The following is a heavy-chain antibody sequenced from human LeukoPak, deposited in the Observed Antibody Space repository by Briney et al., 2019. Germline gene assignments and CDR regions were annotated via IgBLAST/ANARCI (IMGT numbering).Heavy chain of an antibody. CDR3: ARYCSGGSCYPSFDY. CDR1: GYTFTSYG. J-gene: IGHJ4*02. D-gene: IGHD2-15*01. V-gene: IGHV1-46*01. Sequence: ASVKVSCKASGYTFTSYGISWVRQAPGQGLEWMGIINPVGGSASYAQKFQGRLTMTRDTSTSTVYMELSGLRSDDTAVYYCARYCSGGSCYPSFDYWGQGTLVTVSS. CDR2: INPVGGSA.